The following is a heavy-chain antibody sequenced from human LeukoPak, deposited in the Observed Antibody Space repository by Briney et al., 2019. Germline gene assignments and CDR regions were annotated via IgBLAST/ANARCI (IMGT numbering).Heavy chain of an antibody. CDR3: ARNVGWYSHDS. J-gene: IGHJ4*02. Sequence: SETLSLTCTVSGDSLSSHYWSWIRQPPGKGLEWIGYIYGSGSTHYDPSLRSRVTISEDTSKNQFSLKLTSVTAADTAVYYCARNVGWYSHDSWGQGTLVAVS. D-gene: IGHD6-19*01. CDR1: GDSLSSHY. CDR2: IYGSGST. V-gene: IGHV4-59*08.